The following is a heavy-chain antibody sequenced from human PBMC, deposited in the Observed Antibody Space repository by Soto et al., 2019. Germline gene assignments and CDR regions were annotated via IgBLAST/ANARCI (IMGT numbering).Heavy chain of an antibody. CDR3: AGEVATISV. CDR2: INHSGST. CDR1: GGSFSGYY. J-gene: IGHJ4*02. D-gene: IGHD5-12*01. V-gene: IGHV4-34*01. Sequence: NPSETLSLTCAVYGGSFSGYYWSWIRQPPGKGLEWIGEINHSGSTNYNPSLKSRVTISVDTSKNQFSLKLSSVTAADTAVFYCAGEVATISVWGQGTLVTVSS.